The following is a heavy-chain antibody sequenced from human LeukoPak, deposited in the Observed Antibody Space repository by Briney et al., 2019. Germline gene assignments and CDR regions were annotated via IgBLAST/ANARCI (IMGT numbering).Heavy chain of an antibody. CDR1: GYIFTSYG. D-gene: IGHD3-22*01. V-gene: IGHV1-18*01. J-gene: IGHJ3*02. Sequence: GASVKVSCKASGYIFTSYGINWVRQAPGQGLEWMGWISAYNGNSNYVQKLQGRVSMTTDTSTNTAYMELRSLRSDDTAVYYCARATDFYDSSGFYRLGAFDIWGQGTMVTVSS. CDR2: ISAYNGNS. CDR3: ARATDFYDSSGFYRLGAFDI.